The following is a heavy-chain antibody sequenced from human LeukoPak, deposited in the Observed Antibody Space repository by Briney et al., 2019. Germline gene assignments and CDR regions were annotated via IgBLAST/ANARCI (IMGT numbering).Heavy chain of an antibody. V-gene: IGHV4-30-4*08. CDR3: ASRSPSLWGFDXXXQXXXXTVXSGSASAPTYY. CDR2: IYYSGSN. J-gene: IGHJ6*01. CDR1: GGSISSGDYY. D-gene: IGHD2-21*01. Sequence: SETLSLTCTVSGGSISSGDYYWSWIRQPPGKGLEWIGNIYYSGSNYYNPSLKSRVTISVDASKNQFSLKLSSVTVADTAVYYCASRSPSLWGFDXXXQXXXXTVXSGSASAPTYY.